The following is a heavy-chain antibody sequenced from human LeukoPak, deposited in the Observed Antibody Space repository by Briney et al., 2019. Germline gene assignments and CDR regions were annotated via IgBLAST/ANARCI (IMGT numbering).Heavy chain of an antibody. J-gene: IGHJ5*02. CDR3: ARHNTIFGVVGNLDP. D-gene: IGHD3-3*01. Sequence: EETLKISCKGSGYSFTSYWIGWVRQMPGKGLEWVGIFYPGDSDTRYSPSFQGQVTISADKSISTAYLQWSSLKASDTAMYYCARHNTIFGVVGNLDPWGQGTLVTVSS. CDR1: GYSFTSYW. V-gene: IGHV5-51*01. CDR2: FYPGDSDT.